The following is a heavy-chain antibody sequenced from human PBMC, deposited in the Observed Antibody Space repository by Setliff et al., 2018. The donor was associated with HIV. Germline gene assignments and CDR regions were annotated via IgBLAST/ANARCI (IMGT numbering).Heavy chain of an antibody. CDR3: ARATVLTGDRYYYYYYYMDV. D-gene: IGHD7-27*01. CDR2: INHSGST. J-gene: IGHJ6*03. V-gene: IGHV4-34*01. Sequence: SETLSLTCAVYGGSFSGYYWSWIRQPPGKGLEWSGEINHSGSTNYNPSLKSRVTISVDTSKNQFSLKLSPVTAADTAVYYCARATVLTGDRYYYYYYYMDVWGKGTTVTVSS. CDR1: GGSFSGYY.